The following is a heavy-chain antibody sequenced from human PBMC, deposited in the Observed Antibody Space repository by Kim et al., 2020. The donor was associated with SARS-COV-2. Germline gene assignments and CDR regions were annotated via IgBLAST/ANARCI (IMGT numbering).Heavy chain of an antibody. Sequence: PSRKSRVTISVDKSKNLFSLKLSSVTAADTAVYYCARVEGQYSYGYGPYWGQGTLVTVSS. V-gene: IGHV4-4*02. J-gene: IGHJ4*02. CDR3: ARVEGQYSYGYGPY. D-gene: IGHD5-18*01.